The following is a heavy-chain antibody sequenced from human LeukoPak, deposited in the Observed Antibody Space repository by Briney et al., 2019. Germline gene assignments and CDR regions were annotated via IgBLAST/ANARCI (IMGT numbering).Heavy chain of an antibody. J-gene: IGHJ3*01. CDR3: ARGGYSSSWYRNAFDF. V-gene: IGHV1-46*01. D-gene: IGHD6-13*01. CDR1: GYTFTNYY. Sequence: ASVKVSCKASGYTFTNYYIHWVRQVPGQGLEWMGLINPSGGTTNCAQKFQGRVTMTRDMSTTTVYMHLSSLRSEDTAVYYCARGGYSSSWYRNAFDFWGQGAMVTVSS. CDR2: INPSGGTT.